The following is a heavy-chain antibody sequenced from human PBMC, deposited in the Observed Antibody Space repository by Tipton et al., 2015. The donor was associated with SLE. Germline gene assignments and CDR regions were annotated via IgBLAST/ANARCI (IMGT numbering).Heavy chain of an antibody. J-gene: IGHJ6*03. D-gene: IGHD3-3*01. V-gene: IGHV4-59*01. Sequence: LRLSCTVSGGSISTYYWSWIRQPPGKGLEWVGFIHNGGSASFNPSLKSRVTILVDTSRNQVSLKLSSVTAADTAVYYCARGAIFGVADYYYYMDVWGKGTTVTVSS. CDR2: IHNGGSA. CDR3: ARGAIFGVADYYYYMDV. CDR1: GGSISTYY.